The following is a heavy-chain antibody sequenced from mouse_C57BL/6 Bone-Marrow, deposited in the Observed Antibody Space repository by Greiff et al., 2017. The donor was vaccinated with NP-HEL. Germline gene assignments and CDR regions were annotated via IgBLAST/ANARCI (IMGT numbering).Heavy chain of an antibody. CDR2: ISYDGSN. CDR1: GYSITSGYY. J-gene: IGHJ1*03. V-gene: IGHV3-6*01. D-gene: IGHD1-1*01. CDR3: ARDRYYYGSSYLYWYFDV. Sequence: EVQLQESGPGLVKPSQSLSLTCSVTGYSITSGYYWNWIRQFPGNKLEWMGYISYDGSNNYNPSLKNRISITRDPSKNQFFLKLNSVTTEDTATYYCARDRYYYGSSYLYWYFDVWGTGTTVTVSS.